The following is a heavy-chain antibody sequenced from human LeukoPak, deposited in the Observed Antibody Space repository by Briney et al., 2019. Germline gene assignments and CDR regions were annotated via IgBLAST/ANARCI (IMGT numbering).Heavy chain of an antibody. D-gene: IGHD1-26*01. Sequence: SETLSLTCAVYGGSFSGYYWSWIRQPPGKGLEWIGEINHSGSTNYNPSLKSRVTISVDTSKNQFSLKLGSVTAADTAVYYCAREGARWEPSFSAFDIWGQGTMVTVSS. V-gene: IGHV4-34*01. CDR2: INHSGST. J-gene: IGHJ3*02. CDR3: AREGARWEPSFSAFDI. CDR1: GGSFSGYY.